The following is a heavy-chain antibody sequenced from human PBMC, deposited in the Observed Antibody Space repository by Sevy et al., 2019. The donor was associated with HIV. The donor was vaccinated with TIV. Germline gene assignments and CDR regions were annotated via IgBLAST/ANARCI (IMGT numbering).Heavy chain of an antibody. Sequence: SETLSLTCTVSGGSISSYYWSWIRQPPGKGLEWIGYIYYSGSTNYNPSLKSRVTISVDTSKNQFSLKMSPVTAADTAGYYCARGHSSSSLYYYYYMDVWGKGTTVTVSS. V-gene: IGHV4-59*01. CDR1: GGSISSYY. D-gene: IGHD6-6*01. CDR2: IYYSGST. J-gene: IGHJ6*03. CDR3: ARGHSSSSLYYYYYMDV.